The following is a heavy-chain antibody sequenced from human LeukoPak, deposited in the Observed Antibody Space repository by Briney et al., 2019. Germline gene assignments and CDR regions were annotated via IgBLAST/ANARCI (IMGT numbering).Heavy chain of an antibody. D-gene: IGHD6-13*01. CDR2: ISSSSSYI. V-gene: IGHV3-21*01. J-gene: IGHJ3*02. CDR3: AGDYVSSSWSRDAFDI. CDR1: GFTFSSYS. Sequence: GGSLRLSCAASGFTFSSYSMNWVRQAPGKGLEWVSSISSSSSYIYYADSVKGRFTISRDNAKNSLYLQMNSLRAEDTAVYYCAGDYVSSSWSRDAFDIWGQGTMVTVSS.